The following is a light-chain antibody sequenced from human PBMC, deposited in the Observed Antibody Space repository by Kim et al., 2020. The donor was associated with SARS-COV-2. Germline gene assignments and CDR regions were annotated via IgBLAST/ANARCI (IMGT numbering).Light chain of an antibody. CDR3: NSRDSSGNHYV. Sequence: LGQTVRITCQGDSHRSYYASWYQQKPGQAPVLVIYGKNNRPSGIPDRFSGSSSGNTASLTITGAQAEDEADYYCNSRDSSGNHYVFGTGTKVTVL. J-gene: IGLJ1*01. CDR2: GKN. CDR1: SHRSYY. V-gene: IGLV3-19*01.